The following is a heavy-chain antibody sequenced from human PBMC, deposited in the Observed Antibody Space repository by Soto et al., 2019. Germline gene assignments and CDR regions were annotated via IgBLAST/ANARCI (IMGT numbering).Heavy chain of an antibody. D-gene: IGHD2-2*01. CDR1: GGSISSSSYY. CDR2: IYYSGST. V-gene: IGHV4-39*01. Sequence: SETLSLTCTVSGGSISSSSYYWGWIRQPPGKGLEWIGSIYYSGSTYYNPSLKSRVTISVDTSKNQFSLKLSSVTAADTAVYYCARLSPGGVPAGTPRGSYYMDVWGKGTTVTVSS. J-gene: IGHJ6*03. CDR3: ARLSPGGVPAGTPRGSYYMDV.